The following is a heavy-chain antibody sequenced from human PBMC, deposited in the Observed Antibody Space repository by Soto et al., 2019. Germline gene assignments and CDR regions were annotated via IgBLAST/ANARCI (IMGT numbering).Heavy chain of an antibody. J-gene: IGHJ6*03. CDR2: IIPIFGTA. D-gene: IGHD2-15*01. CDR1: GGTFSSYA. CDR3: ARGHCSGGSCYYYYYMDV. Sequence: ASVKVSCKASGGTFSSYAISWVRQAPGQGLEWMGGIIPIFGTANYAQKFQGRVTITADESTSTAYMELSSLRSEDTAVYYCARGHCSGGSCYYYYYMDVWGKGTTVTVSS. V-gene: IGHV1-69*13.